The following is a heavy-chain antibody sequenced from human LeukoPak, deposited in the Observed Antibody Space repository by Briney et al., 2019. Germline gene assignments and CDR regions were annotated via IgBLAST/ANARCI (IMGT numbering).Heavy chain of an antibody. V-gene: IGHV1-2*02. D-gene: IGHD2-15*01. J-gene: IGHJ4*02. CDR1: GYTFTGYY. CDR2: INPNSGGT. Sequence: ASVKVSCKASGYTFTGYYAHWVRQAPGQGLEWMGWINPNSGGTNFAHRFQGRVTMTRDTSISTAYVELSRLRSDDTAVYYCARVAKYCSGGTCSYFDYWGQGTLVTVSS. CDR3: ARVAKYCSGGTCSYFDY.